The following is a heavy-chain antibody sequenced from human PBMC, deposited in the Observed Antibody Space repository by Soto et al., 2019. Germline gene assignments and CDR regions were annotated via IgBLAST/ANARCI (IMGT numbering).Heavy chain of an antibody. J-gene: IGHJ4*02. Sequence: QVQLVQSGAEVKKPGASVKVSCKASGYTFTSYDINWVRQATGQGLEWMGWMNPNSGNTGYAQKFQGRVTMTWNTSISTAYMELSSLRSEDTAVYYCARGRGRGMVRGPRGDYWGQGTLVTVSS. CDR2: MNPNSGNT. CDR3: ARGRGRGMVRGPRGDY. V-gene: IGHV1-8*01. D-gene: IGHD3-10*01. CDR1: GYTFTSYD.